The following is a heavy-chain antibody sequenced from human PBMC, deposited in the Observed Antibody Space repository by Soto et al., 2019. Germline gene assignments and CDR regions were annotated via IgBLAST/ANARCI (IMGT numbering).Heavy chain of an antibody. CDR2: IYDNGIT. CDR1: GRSITSYY. V-gene: IGHV4-59*12. Sequence: QVVLQESGPGLVKPSETLSLTCSVSGRSITSYYWSWVRQPPGKGLEWIGYIYDNGITSQNPSLKSRVTMSADTSKNQFSLKLTSVTGADTAVYYCARTYDSNGYANEFDSWGQVILVTVTS. D-gene: IGHD3-22*01. CDR3: ARTYDSNGYANEFDS. J-gene: IGHJ4*02.